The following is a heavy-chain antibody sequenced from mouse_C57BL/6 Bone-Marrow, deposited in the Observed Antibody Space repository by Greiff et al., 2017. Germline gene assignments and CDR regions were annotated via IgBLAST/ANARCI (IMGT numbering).Heavy chain of an antibody. Sequence: EVQRVESGPGLVKPSQSLSLTCSVTGYSITSGYYWNWIRQFPGNKLEWMGYISYDGSNNYNPSLKNRISITRDTSKNQFFLKLNSVTTEDTATYYCAREGGDYDGDWGQGTTLTVSS. CDR3: AREGGDYDGD. CDR2: ISYDGSN. V-gene: IGHV3-6*01. CDR1: GYSITSGYY. D-gene: IGHD2-4*01. J-gene: IGHJ2*01.